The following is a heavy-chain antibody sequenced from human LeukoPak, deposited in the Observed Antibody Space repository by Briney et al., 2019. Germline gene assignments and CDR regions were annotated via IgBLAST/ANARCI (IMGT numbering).Heavy chain of an antibody. D-gene: IGHD3-22*01. CDR2: IIPILGIA. CDR1: GGTFSSYA. CDR3: ARGGVGGLKNTMKVVVTLVYYYGMDV. J-gene: IGHJ6*02. V-gene: IGHV1-69*04. Sequence: SVKVSCKASGGTFSSYAISWVRQAPGQGLEWMGRIIPILGIANYAQKFQGRVTITADKSTSTAYMELSSLRSEDTAVYYCARGGVGGLKNTMKVVVTLVYYYGMDVWGQGTTVTVSS.